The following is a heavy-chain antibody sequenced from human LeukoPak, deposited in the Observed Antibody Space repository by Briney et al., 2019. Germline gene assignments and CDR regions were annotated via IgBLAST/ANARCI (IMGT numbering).Heavy chain of an antibody. J-gene: IGHJ6*03. V-gene: IGHV4-39*07. CDR2: INQSGST. D-gene: IGHD3-22*01. CDR3: ARTADSRSRYSSGRAYYDSSYSYYYFYYMDV. Sequence: SETLSLTCTVSGDSISSSSYYWGWIRQSPGKGLEWIGEINQSGSTKYNPSLKSRVSILLDTYENQFSLKLSSVTAADTAVYYCARTADSRSRYSSGRAYYDSSYSYYYFYYMDVWGRGTTVIISS. CDR1: GDSISSSSYY.